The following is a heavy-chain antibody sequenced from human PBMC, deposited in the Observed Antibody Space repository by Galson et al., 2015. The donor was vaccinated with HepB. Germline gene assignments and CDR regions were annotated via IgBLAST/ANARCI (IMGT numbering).Heavy chain of an antibody. Sequence: SLRLSCAASGFTFSSYSMNWVRQAPGKGLEWVSYISSSSSTIYYADSVKGRFTISRDSAKNSLYLQMNSLRAEDTAVYYCAREDSNYRDYYYYYYMDVWGKGTTVTVSS. CDR2: ISSSSSTI. D-gene: IGHD4-11*01. V-gene: IGHV3-48*01. J-gene: IGHJ6*03. CDR3: AREDSNYRDYYYYYYMDV. CDR1: GFTFSSYS.